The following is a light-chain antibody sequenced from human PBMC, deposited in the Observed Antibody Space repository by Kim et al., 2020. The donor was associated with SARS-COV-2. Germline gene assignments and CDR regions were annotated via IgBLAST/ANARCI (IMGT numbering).Light chain of an antibody. Sequence: VSPGERVTLSCRASQSVNANLAWYQQKPGQPPRLLIFDASTRATGIPARFSGSGSETDFTLTIGSLQSEDFAVFYCQQYNTWPRTFGQGTKVDIK. J-gene: IGKJ1*01. CDR1: QSVNAN. CDR2: DAS. CDR3: QQYNTWPRT. V-gene: IGKV3-15*01.